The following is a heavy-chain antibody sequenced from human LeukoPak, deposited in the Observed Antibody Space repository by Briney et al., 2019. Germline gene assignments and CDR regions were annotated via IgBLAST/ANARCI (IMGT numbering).Heavy chain of an antibody. CDR2: ISGSGGST. CDR1: GFTVSSNY. V-gene: IGHV3-23*01. D-gene: IGHD1-1*01. J-gene: IGHJ4*02. CDR3: AKSRRDGPWTFDY. Sequence: GGSLRLSCAASGFTVSSNYMSWVRQAPGKGLEWVSAISGSGGSTYYADSVKGRFTISRDNSKNTLYLQMNSLRAEDTAVYYCAKSRRDGPWTFDYWGQGTLVTVSS.